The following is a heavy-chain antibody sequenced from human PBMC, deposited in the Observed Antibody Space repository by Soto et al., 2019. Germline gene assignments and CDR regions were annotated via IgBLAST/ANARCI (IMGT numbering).Heavy chain of an antibody. Sequence: QVHLQQWGAGLLKLSETLALPCSVYGWSFSGYYWSWLRQPPGKGLDWIGELNHSGSTNYNPSLKSRFTISVDTSKSQVSLTLSSVTAADTAVYYCARVVTQQLTYYYYYMDVWGKGHTVTASS. J-gene: IGHJ6*03. V-gene: IGHV4-34*01. CDR1: GWSFSGYY. CDR3: ARVVTQQLTYYYYYMDV. D-gene: IGHD1-1*01. CDR2: LNHSGST.